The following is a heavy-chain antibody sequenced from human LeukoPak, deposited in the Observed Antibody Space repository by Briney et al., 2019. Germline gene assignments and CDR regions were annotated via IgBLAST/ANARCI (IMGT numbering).Heavy chain of an antibody. CDR2: IYTTGST. CDR1: GDSISSGSYY. V-gene: IGHV4-61*02. Sequence: SQTLSLTCSVSGDSISSGSYYWSWIRQPAGKGLEWIGRIYTTGSTNYNPSLKSRVTISVDTSENQFSLRLSSVTAADTAVYYCARDLGIVPAYYWGQGTLVTVSS. D-gene: IGHD2-2*01. CDR3: ARDLGIVPAYY. J-gene: IGHJ4*02.